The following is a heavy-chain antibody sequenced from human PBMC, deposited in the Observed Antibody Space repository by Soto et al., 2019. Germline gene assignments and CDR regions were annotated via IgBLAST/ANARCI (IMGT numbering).Heavy chain of an antibody. V-gene: IGHV1-69*13. CDR2: IIPIFGTA. J-gene: IGHJ3*02. CDR1: GGTFSSYA. D-gene: IGHD3-22*01. CDR3: ATTRPRTMIVVPSTFDI. Sequence: SVKVSCKASGGTFSSYAISWVRQAPGQGLEWMGGIIPIFGTANYAQKFQGRVTITADESTSTAYMELSSLRSEDTAVYYCATTRPRTMIVVPSTFDIWGQGTMVTVSS.